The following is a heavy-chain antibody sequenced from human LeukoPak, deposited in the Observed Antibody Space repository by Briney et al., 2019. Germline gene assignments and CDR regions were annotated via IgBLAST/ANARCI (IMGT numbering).Heavy chain of an antibody. CDR2: IYYSGST. Sequence: SETLSLTCTVSGGSISGYYWSWIRQPPGKGLEWIGYIYYSGSTNYNPSLKSRVTISVDTSKNQFSLKLSSVTAADTAVYYCARDSLVVVPAASHYYYYGMDVWGKGTTVTVSS. D-gene: IGHD2-2*01. J-gene: IGHJ6*04. CDR1: GGSISGYY. CDR3: ARDSLVVVPAASHYYYYGMDV. V-gene: IGHV4-59*01.